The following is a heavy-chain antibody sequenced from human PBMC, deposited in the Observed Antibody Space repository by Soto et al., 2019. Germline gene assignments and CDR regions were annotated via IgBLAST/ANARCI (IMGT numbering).Heavy chain of an antibody. CDR3: ARVSFSNDYDHYYMAA. Sequence: EVQVVESGGGLVQPGGSLRLSCAASGFSVRGNYMTWVRQAPGKGLEWVSVTYTGGDTDYADSAKGRYTTSRDNSKNMLYLEVSSLRAEYTAVYYCARVSFSNDYDHYYMAAGGKGTTVTVSS. D-gene: IGHD4-4*01. V-gene: IGHV3-66*01. J-gene: IGHJ6*03. CDR1: GFSVRGNY. CDR2: TYTGGDT.